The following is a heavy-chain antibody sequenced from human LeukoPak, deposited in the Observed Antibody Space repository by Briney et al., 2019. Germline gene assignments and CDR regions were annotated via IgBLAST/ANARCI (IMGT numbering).Heavy chain of an antibody. CDR2: IYYSGST. Sequence: ASETLSLTCTVSGGSISSSSYYWGWIRQPPGKGLEWIGSIYYSGSTYYNPSLKSQVTISVDTSKNQFSLKLSSVTAADTAVYYCARHVRAVAGTAGSAFDIWGQGTMVTVSS. D-gene: IGHD6-19*01. V-gene: IGHV4-39*01. CDR3: ARHVRAVAGTAGSAFDI. CDR1: GGSISSSSYY. J-gene: IGHJ3*02.